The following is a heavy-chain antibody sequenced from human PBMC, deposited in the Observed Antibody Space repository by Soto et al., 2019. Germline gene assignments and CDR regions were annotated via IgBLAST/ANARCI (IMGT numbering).Heavy chain of an antibody. CDR1: GYTFTGYY. CDR3: ARDTGYSGYDKRYYYYGMDV. D-gene: IGHD5-12*01. CDR2: INPNSGGT. J-gene: IGHJ6*02. Sequence: ASVKVSCKASGYTFTGYYMHWVRQAPGQGLEWMGWINPNSGGTNYAQKFQGRVTMTRDTSISTAYMGLGRLRSDDTAVYYCARDTGYSGYDKRYYYYGMDVWGQGTTVTAP. V-gene: IGHV1-2*02.